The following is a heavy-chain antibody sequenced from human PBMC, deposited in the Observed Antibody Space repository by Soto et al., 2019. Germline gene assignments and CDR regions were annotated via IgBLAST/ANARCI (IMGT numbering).Heavy chain of an antibody. CDR2: INPSGGST. D-gene: IGHD5-12*01. Sequence: ASVKVSCKASGYTFTSYYMHWVRQAPGQGLEWMGIINPSGGSTRYAQKFQGRVTMTRDTSTSTVYMELNSLRDEDTAVFYCVRVTGYNPPRFDYWGQGTLVTVSS. J-gene: IGHJ4*02. CDR1: GYTFTSYY. CDR3: VRVTGYNPPRFDY. V-gene: IGHV1-46*01.